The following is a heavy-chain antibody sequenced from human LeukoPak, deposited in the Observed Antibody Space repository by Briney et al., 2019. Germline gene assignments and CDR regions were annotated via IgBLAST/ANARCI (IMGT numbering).Heavy chain of an antibody. CDR1: GFTFDDYA. CDR2: ISWNSGSI. CDR3: AKDLRELLFNGMDV. D-gene: IGHD1-26*01. V-gene: IGHV3-9*01. J-gene: IGHJ6*02. Sequence: PGGSLRLSCAASGFTFDDYAMHWVRQAPGKGLEWVSGISWNSGSIGYADSVKGRFTISRDNAKNSLYLQMNSLRAEDTALYYCAKDLRELLFNGMDVWGQGTTVTVSS.